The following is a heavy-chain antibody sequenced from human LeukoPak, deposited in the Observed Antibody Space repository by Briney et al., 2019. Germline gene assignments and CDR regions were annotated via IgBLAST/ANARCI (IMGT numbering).Heavy chain of an antibody. V-gene: IGHV3-23*01. Sequence: PGGSLRLSCAASGFTFSSYGMSWVRQAPGKGPEWVSIISGTGGSTYYADSVKGRFTISRDNSKNTLYLHMNSLRDEDTAVYYCAGQKRGTYRPYYFDYWGQGTLVSVSS. CDR2: ISGTGGST. J-gene: IGHJ4*02. CDR3: AGQKRGTYRPYYFDY. CDR1: GFTFSSYG. D-gene: IGHD3-16*02.